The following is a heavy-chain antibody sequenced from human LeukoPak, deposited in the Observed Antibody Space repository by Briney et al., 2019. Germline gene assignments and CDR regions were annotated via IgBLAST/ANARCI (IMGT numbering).Heavy chain of an antibody. J-gene: IGHJ4*02. Sequence: GGSLRLSCAASGFTFSNHGMHWVRQAPGKGLGWVAVIWYDGSDKYYADSVKGRFTISRDNSRNTVYLQMNSLRAEDTAVYFCARDRSSRHLDYWGQGTLVTVSS. V-gene: IGHV3-33*01. CDR2: IWYDGSDK. D-gene: IGHD6-6*01. CDR1: GFTFSNHG. CDR3: ARDRSSRHLDY.